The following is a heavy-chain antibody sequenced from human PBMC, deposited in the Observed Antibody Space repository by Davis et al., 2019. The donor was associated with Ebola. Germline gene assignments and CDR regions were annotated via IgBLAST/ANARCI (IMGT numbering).Heavy chain of an antibody. D-gene: IGHD2-21*01. CDR2: IYPGDSDT. CDR3: ARSIVATRGDAFDI. J-gene: IGHJ3*02. V-gene: IGHV5-51*01. CDR1: GYSLTSYW. Sequence: GESLKTPCKCPGYSLTSYWIGWVRQMPGKGLEWMGIIYPGDSDTRYSPSFQGQVTISADKSISTAYLQWSSLKASDTAMYYCARSIVATRGDAFDIWGQGTMVTVS.